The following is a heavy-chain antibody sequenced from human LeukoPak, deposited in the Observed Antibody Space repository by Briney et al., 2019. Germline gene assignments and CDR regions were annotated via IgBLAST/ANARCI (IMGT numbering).Heavy chain of an antibody. Sequence: GGSLRLSCAASGFTFSNAWMSWVRQAPGKGLEWVGRIKSKTDGGTTDYAAPVKGRFTISRDDSKNTLYLQMNSLKTEDTAVYYCTTPDAFRSGSYFFDYWGQGTLVIVSS. CDR3: TTPDAFRSGSYFFDY. V-gene: IGHV3-15*01. CDR2: IKSKTDGGTT. CDR1: GFTFSNAW. D-gene: IGHD1-26*01. J-gene: IGHJ4*02.